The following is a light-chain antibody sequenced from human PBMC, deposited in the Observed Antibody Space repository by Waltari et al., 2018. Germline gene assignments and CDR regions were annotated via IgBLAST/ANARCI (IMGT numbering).Light chain of an antibody. CDR3: AAWDDTMKSVL. Sequence: RQVPGTAPKVRIDKDARRPSGLPARFSGHNSGTSASLPISGLGSDDEADYYCAAWDDTMKSVLFGGGTKLAVL. J-gene: IGLJ2*01. CDR2: KDA. V-gene: IGLV1-47*01.